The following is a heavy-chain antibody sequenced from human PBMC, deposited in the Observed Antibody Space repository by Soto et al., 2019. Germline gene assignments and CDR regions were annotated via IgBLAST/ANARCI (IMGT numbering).Heavy chain of an antibody. CDR2: MYYSGTS. V-gene: IGHV4-59*01. Sequence: SETLSLTXSVSGASMINYYGSWVRQTPEKGMEWIGYMYYSGTSNYNSSLKSRVTISVDTSKNQFSLKLRSVTAADTATYYCVRSGHSFGGVSWGLGTLVTVSS. D-gene: IGHD3-16*01. CDR3: VRSGHSFGGVS. CDR1: GASMINYY. J-gene: IGHJ4*02.